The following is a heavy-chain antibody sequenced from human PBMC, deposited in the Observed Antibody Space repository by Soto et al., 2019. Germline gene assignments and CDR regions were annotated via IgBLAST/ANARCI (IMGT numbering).Heavy chain of an antibody. J-gene: IGHJ4*02. Sequence: QITLKESGPTLVKPTQTLTLTCTFSGFSLSTSGVGVGWIRQPPGKALEWLALIYWDDDKRYSPSLKSRLTIXXXTXXNQMVLTMTNMDPVDTATYYCANRRSSGAGSYFDYWGQGTLVTVSS. CDR1: GFSLSTSGVG. V-gene: IGHV2-5*02. CDR3: ANRRSSGAGSYFDY. D-gene: IGHD3-10*01. CDR2: IYWDDDK.